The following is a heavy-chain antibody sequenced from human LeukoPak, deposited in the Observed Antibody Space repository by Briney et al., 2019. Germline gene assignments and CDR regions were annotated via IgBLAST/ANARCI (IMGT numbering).Heavy chain of an antibody. V-gene: IGHV3-48*03. CDR1: GFTFSSYE. CDR3: ASLYCSSTSCYAYGY. CDR2: ISSSGSTI. J-gene: IGHJ4*02. D-gene: IGHD2-2*01. Sequence: GGSLRLSCAASGFTFSSYEMNWVRQAPGKGLEWVSYISSSGSTIYYADSVKGRFTISRDNAKNSLYLQMNSLRAEDTAVYYCASLYCSSTSCYAYGYWGQGTPVTVSS.